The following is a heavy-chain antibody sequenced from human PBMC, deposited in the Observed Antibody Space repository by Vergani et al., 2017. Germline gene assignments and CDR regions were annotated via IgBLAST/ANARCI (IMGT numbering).Heavy chain of an antibody. CDR3: ANKQWVYYYMDV. Sequence: QVQLQESGPGLVKPSQTLSLTCTVSGGSINSHNYYWSWIRQPPGKGLEWIGYIHYSGRTSHNPSLKSRVTITLDTSKNQFSLKLSSVTAADTAVYYCANKQWVYYYMDVWGKGTTVTVSS. CDR2: IHYSGRT. CDR1: GGSINSHNYY. D-gene: IGHD1-26*01. V-gene: IGHV4-30-4*01. J-gene: IGHJ6*03.